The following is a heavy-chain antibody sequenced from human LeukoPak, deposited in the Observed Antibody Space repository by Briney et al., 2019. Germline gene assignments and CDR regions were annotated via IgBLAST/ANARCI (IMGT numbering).Heavy chain of an antibody. CDR3: ASLDYFDSSDYGDY. CDR1: GFTFNNYA. Sequence: GGSLRLSCAASGFTFNNYAMSCVRQAPGKGLEWVSAISGSGGSIYYADSVKGRFTISGDNSKNTLYLQMNSLRAEDTALYYCASLDYFDSSDYGDYWGQGTLVTVSS. D-gene: IGHD3-22*01. CDR2: ISGSGGSI. J-gene: IGHJ4*02. V-gene: IGHV3-23*01.